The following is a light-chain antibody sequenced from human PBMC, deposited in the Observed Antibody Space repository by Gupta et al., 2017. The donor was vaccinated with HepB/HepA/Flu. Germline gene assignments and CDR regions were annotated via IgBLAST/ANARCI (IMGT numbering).Light chain of an antibody. Sequence: QSDLTQPASVSASSGQSISIPCTGTRHDVGRYSFVSWYQQHPTKAPKLLIYDVSYRPSGISDRFSGSKSENTASLTISGLQPEDEADYYCSSFTPNSTWVFGGGTKLTVL. J-gene: IGLJ3*02. CDR3: SSFTPNSTWV. CDR1: RHDVGRYSF. V-gene: IGLV2-14*03. CDR2: DVS.